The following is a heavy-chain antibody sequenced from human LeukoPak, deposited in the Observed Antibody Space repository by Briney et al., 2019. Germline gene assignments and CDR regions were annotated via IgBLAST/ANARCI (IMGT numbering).Heavy chain of an antibody. J-gene: IGHJ4*02. CDR1: GYSISSGFY. CDR2: IYNSGGT. D-gene: IGHD3-10*01. V-gene: IGHV4-38-2*02. CDR3: ARDGVAGGSD. Sequence: SETLSLSCNVSGYSISSGFYWGWIRQPPGKGLEWIGSIYNSGGTYYNPSLKSRVTISVDTSKNQISLKLSSVTAADTAVYYCARDGVAGGSDWGQGTLVTVSS.